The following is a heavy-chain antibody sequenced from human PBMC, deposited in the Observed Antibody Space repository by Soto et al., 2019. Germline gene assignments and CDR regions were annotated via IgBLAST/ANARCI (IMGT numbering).Heavy chain of an antibody. CDR3: ARYCSGGSCYFGAFDI. CDR2: TRNKANSYTT. Sequence: GGSLRLSCAASGFTFSDHYMDWVRQAPGKGLEWVGRTRNKANSYTTEYAASVKGRFTISRDDSKNSLYLQMNSLKTEDTAVYYCARYCSGGSCYFGAFDIWGQGTMVTVSS. V-gene: IGHV3-72*01. CDR1: GFTFSDHY. D-gene: IGHD2-15*01. J-gene: IGHJ3*02.